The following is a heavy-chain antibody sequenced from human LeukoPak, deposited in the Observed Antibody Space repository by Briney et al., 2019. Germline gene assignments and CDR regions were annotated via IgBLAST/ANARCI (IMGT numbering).Heavy chain of an antibody. D-gene: IGHD5-18*01. CDR3: TTVEYSYGYGRIDY. J-gene: IGHJ4*02. Sequence: GGSLRLSCAASGFTFSNAWMSWVRQAPGKGREWVGRIKSKTDGGTTDYAAPVKGRFTISRDDSKNTLYLQMNSLKTEDTAVYYCTTVEYSYGYGRIDYWGQGTLVTVSS. CDR1: GFTFSNAW. CDR2: IKSKTDGGTT. V-gene: IGHV3-15*01.